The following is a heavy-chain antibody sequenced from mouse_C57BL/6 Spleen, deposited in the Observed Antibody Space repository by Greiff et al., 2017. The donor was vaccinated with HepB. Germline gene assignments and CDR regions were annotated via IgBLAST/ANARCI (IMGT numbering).Heavy chain of an antibody. CDR2: IDPANGNT. CDR1: GFNIKNTY. Sequence: VQLQQSVAELVRPGASVKLSCTASGFNIKNTYMHWVKQRPEQGLEWIGRIDPANGNTKYAPKFQGKATITADTSSNTAYLQLSSLTSEDTAIYYCASSYYYGSSYGDYAMDYWGQGTSVTVSS. D-gene: IGHD1-1*01. V-gene: IGHV14-3*01. J-gene: IGHJ4*01. CDR3: ASSYYYGSSYGDYAMDY.